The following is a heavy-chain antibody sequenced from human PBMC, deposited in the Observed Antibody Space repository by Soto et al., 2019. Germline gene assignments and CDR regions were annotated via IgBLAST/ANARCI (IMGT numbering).Heavy chain of an antibody. CDR3: HKRPLFLDSGALYLYYYYGMDV. CDR1: GFTFSSYG. V-gene: IGHV3-30*03. D-gene: IGHD2-15*01. J-gene: IGHJ6*02. Sequence: GESLKISCAASGFTFSSYGMHWVRQAPGKGLEWVAVISYDGSNKYYADSVKGRFTISSDNSKNTPYLQMNSLRAEDTAVYYCHKRPLFLDSGALYLYYYYGMDVWGQGTTVTVSS. CDR2: ISYDGSNK.